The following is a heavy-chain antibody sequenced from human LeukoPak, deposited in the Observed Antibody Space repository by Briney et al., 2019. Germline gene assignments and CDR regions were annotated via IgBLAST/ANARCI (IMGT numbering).Heavy chain of an antibody. CDR3: ARDIVVVGFDY. V-gene: IGHV3-21*01. CDR2: ISSSSYI. J-gene: IGHJ4*02. D-gene: IGHD3-22*01. CDR1: GFTFSSYS. Sequence: GGSLRLSCAASGFTFSSYSMNWVRQAPGKGLEWVSSISSSSYIYYADSVKGRFTIPRDNAKNSLYLQMNSLRAEDTAVYYCARDIVVVGFDYWGQGTLVTVSS.